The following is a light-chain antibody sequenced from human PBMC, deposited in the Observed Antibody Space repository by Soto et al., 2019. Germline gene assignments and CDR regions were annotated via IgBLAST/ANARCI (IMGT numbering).Light chain of an antibody. CDR3: QHYNSYSEA. Sequence: DIQMTQSPSTLSASVGDRVTITCRASQSISSWLAWYQQKPGEAPKLLIYDASALPSGVPSRFSGSGSGTEFTLTISSLQPDDFATYYCQHYNSYSEAFGQGTKVDIK. CDR1: QSISSW. V-gene: IGKV1-5*01. CDR2: DAS. J-gene: IGKJ1*01.